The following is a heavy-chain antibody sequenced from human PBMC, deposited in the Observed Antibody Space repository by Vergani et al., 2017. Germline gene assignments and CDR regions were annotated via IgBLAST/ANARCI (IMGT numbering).Heavy chain of an antibody. D-gene: IGHD6-19*01. V-gene: IGHV3-53*02. CDR3: ATREYSSGWYYFDY. Sequence: EVQLVETGGGLIQPGGSLRLSCAASGFTVSSNYMSWVRQAPGKGLEWVSVIYSGGSTYYADSVKGRFTISRDNSKNTLYLQMNSLRAEDTAVYYCATREYSSGWYYFDYWHQGTLVTVSS. CDR2: IYSGGST. J-gene: IGHJ4*02. CDR1: GFTVSSNY.